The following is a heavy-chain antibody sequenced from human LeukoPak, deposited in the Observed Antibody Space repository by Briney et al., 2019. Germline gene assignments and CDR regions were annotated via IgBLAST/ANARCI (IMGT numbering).Heavy chain of an antibody. CDR3: ARVSGDIVVVPAVVGFDP. CDR1: GGTFISYA. V-gene: IGHV1-69*13. J-gene: IGHJ5*02. D-gene: IGHD2-2*01. CDR2: IIPIFGTA. Sequence: GASVKVSCRASGGTFISYAISWVRQAPGQGLEWMGGIIPIFGTANYAQKFQGRVTITADESTSTAYIELSSLRSEDTAVYYCARVSGDIVVVPAVVGFDPWGQGTLVTVSS.